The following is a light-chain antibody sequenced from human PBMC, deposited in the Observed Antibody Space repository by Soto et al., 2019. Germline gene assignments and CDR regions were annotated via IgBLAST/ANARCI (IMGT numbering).Light chain of an antibody. CDR1: QSISSY. Sequence: EIVLTQSPATLSLSPGERATLSCRASQSISSYLAWYRQKPDQAPRLLIYDASNRATGIPARFSGSGSGTDFTLTISSLEPEDVAVYYCHQRSTWPFTFGPGTKVDIK. V-gene: IGKV3-11*01. CDR3: HQRSTWPFT. J-gene: IGKJ3*01. CDR2: DAS.